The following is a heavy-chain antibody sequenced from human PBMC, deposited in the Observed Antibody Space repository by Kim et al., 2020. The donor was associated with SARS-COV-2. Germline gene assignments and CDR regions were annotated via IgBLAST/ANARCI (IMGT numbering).Heavy chain of an antibody. D-gene: IGHD3-10*01. CDR2: ISSSSTTM. CDR3: ARCPLSMTMVRGMITTTIFYYYNIDA. Sequence: GGSLRLSCAASGFNFNSYSMNWVRQAPGKGLEWLSYISSSSTTMYYADSVRGRFTISRDNAKNSLFLQMNSLRDEDTAVYYCARCPLSMTMVRGMITTTIFYYYNIDAWGQGTKVTVSS. CDR1: GFNFNSYS. J-gene: IGHJ6*02. V-gene: IGHV3-48*02.